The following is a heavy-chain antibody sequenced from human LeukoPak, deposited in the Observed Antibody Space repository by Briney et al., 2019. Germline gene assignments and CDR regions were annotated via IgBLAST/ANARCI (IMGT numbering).Heavy chain of an antibody. CDR2: IKQDGSEK. D-gene: IGHD3-22*01. Sequence: GGSLRLSCAASGFTFSSYWMSWVRQAPGKGLEWVANIKQDGSEKYYVDSVKGRFTISRDNSKNTLYLQMNSLRAEDTAVYYCAKDLIQRYYYDSSGYPQELDYWGQGTLVTVSS. V-gene: IGHV3-7*03. CDR1: GFTFSSYW. CDR3: AKDLIQRYYYDSSGYPQELDY. J-gene: IGHJ4*02.